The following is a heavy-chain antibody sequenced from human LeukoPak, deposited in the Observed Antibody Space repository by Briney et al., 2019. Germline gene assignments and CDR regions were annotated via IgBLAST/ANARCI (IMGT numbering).Heavy chain of an antibody. CDR1: GFTFSSYE. CDR3: ARGRELGLYYFDY. Sequence: GGSLRLSCVASGFTFSSYEMNWVREAPGKGLEWVSYISSSGRTKYYADSVKGRFTISRDGQKNSLYLQMNTLRAEEPTLYYCARGRELGLYYFDYWGQGTLVTVSS. CDR2: ISSSGRTK. V-gene: IGHV3-48*03. J-gene: IGHJ4*02. D-gene: IGHD7-27*01.